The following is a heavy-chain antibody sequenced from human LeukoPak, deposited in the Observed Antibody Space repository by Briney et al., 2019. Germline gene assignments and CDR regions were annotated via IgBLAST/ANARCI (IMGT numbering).Heavy chain of an antibody. CDR3: AKAHYGRLDAFDI. D-gene: IGHD3-10*01. V-gene: IGHV3-9*03. CDR1: GFTFDDYA. CDR2: ISWNSGSI. Sequence: GGSLRLSCAASGFTFDDYAMHWVRQAPGKGLEWVSGISWNSGSIGYADSVKGRFTTSRDNAKNSLYLQMNSLRAEDMALYYFAKAHYGRLDAFDIWGQGTMVTVSS. J-gene: IGHJ3*02.